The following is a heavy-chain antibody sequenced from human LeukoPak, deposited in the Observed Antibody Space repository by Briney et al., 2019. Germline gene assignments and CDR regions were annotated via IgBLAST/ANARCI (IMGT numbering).Heavy chain of an antibody. CDR3: AREDVVVAAKHNWFDP. CDR1: GDSVSSNSAA. CDR2: TYYRSKWYN. Sequence: SQTLSPTCAISGDSVSSNSAAWNWIRQSPSRGLEWLGRTYYRSKWYNDYAVSVKSRITINPDTSKNQFSLQRNSVTPEDTAVYYCAREDVVVAAKHNWFDPWGQGTLVTVSS. J-gene: IGHJ5*02. V-gene: IGHV6-1*01. D-gene: IGHD2-15*01.